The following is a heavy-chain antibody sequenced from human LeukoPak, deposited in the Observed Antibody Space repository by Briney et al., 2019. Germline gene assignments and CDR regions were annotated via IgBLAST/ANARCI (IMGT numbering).Heavy chain of an antibody. Sequence: SETLSLTCNVSGVSVGGSYYWAWLRQPPGKGLEWIGSMHHSGSSYYSTSVKGRVTISVDMSTNQVSLKLSSVLAADTAVYFCARLGTTDIFGGFDVWGQGTMVTVAS. D-gene: IGHD3-3*02. CDR3: ARLGTTDIFGGFDV. CDR1: GVSVGGSYY. J-gene: IGHJ3*01. CDR2: MHHSGSS. V-gene: IGHV4-39*01.